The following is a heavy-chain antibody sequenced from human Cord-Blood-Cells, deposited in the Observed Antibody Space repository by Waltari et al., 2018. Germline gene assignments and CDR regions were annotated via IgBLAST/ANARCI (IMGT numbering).Heavy chain of an antibody. CDR2: INPNSGGT. Sequence: QVQLVQSGAEVKKPGASVKVSCKASGYTFTGYYMHWVLQAPGQGLAWMGWINPNSGGTNYAQKFQGWVTMTRDTSISTAYMELSRLRSDDTAVYYCARGWDSSGYYFDYWGQGTLVTVSS. D-gene: IGHD3-22*01. CDR1: GYTFTGYY. CDR3: ARGWDSSGYYFDY. J-gene: IGHJ4*02. V-gene: IGHV1-2*04.